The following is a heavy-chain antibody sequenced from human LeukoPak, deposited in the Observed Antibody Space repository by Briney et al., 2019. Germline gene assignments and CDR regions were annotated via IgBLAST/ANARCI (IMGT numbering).Heavy chain of an antibody. CDR1: GGSFSGYY. CDR2: INHSGST. V-gene: IGHV4-34*01. CDR3: ASQIAAAGYNWFDP. Sequence: SETLSLTCAVYGGSFSGYYWSWIRQPPGKGLEWIGEINHSGSTNYNPSLKSRVTISVDTSKNQFSLKLSSVTAADTAVYYCASQIAAAGYNWFDPWGQGTLVTVSS. J-gene: IGHJ5*02. D-gene: IGHD6-13*01.